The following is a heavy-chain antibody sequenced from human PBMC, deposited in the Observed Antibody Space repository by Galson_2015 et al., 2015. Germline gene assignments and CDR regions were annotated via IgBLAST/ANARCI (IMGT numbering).Heavy chain of an antibody. Sequence: SLRLSCAASGFTFSSYWMHWVRQAPGKGLVWVSRIAGDETTTCYADSVKGRFTISRDNAKNTLYLQMNILRDEDSAVYYRAREGRRFVLEWYNGGDYWGQGTLVTVSS. CDR1: GFTFSSYW. CDR3: AREGRRFVLEWYNGGDY. V-gene: IGHV3-74*01. CDR2: IAGDETTT. D-gene: IGHD3-3*01. J-gene: IGHJ4*02.